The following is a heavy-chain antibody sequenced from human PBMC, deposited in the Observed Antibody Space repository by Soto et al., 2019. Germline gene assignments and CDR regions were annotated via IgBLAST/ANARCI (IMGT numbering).Heavy chain of an antibody. V-gene: IGHV1-18*01. CDR1: GYTFTSYA. CDR2: ISADNGNT. J-gene: IGHJ5*02. Sequence: ASVKVSCKASGYTFTSYALHWVRQAPGQGLEWMGRISADNGNTKYAQKLQGRVTMTTDTSTSTAYMELRSLRSDDTAVYYCARVVGALGHWFDPWGQGTLVTAPQ. D-gene: IGHD1-26*01. CDR3: ARVVGALGHWFDP.